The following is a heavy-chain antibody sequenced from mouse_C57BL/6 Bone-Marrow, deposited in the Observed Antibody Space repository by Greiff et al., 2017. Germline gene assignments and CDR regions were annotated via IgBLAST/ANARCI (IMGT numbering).Heavy chain of an antibody. J-gene: IGHJ2*01. CDR1: GYSFTSYY. CDR2: IYPGSGNT. D-gene: IGHD2-4*01. Sequence: VKLQESGPELVKPGASVKISCKASGYSFTSYYIHWVKQRPGQGLEWIGWIYPGSGNTKYNEKFKGKATLTADTSSSTAYMQLSSLTSEDSAVYYCARFPYDYDYYFDYWGQGTTLTVSS. V-gene: IGHV1-66*01. CDR3: ARFPYDYDYYFDY.